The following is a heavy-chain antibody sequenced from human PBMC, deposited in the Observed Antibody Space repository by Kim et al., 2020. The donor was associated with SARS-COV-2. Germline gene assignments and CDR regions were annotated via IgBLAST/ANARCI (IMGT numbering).Heavy chain of an antibody. J-gene: IGHJ4*02. Sequence: GSVEFYVAVVKGRFAISRDNARSLVYLQMNSLTAEDTAFYYCARGHFGLDYWGQGTLVTVSS. CDR3: ARGHFGLDY. D-gene: IGHD3-10*01. V-gene: IGHV3-7*03. CDR2: GSVE.